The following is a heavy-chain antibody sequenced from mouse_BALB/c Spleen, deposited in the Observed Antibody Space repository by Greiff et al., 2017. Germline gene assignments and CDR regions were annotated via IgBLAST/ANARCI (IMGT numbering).Heavy chain of an antibody. D-gene: IGHD2-4*01. CDR2: INPSSGYT. CDR1: GYTFTSYT. J-gene: IGHJ3*01. CDR3: ARGGTTMIMGWFAY. Sequence: QVQLKESGAELARPGASVKMSCKASGYTFTSYTMHWVNQRPGQGLEWIGYINPSSGYTNYNQKFKDKATLTADKSSSTAYMQLSSLTSEDSAVYYSARGGTTMIMGWFAYWGEGTLVTVSA. V-gene: IGHV1-4*01.